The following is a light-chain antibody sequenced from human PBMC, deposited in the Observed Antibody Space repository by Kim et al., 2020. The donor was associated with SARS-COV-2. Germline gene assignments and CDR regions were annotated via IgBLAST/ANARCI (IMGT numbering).Light chain of an antibody. CDR2: GSS. CDR3: QSYDTSLSASV. V-gene: IGLV1-40*01. J-gene: IGLJ3*02. Sequence: QSVLTQPPSVSVAPGQSVTVSCNGTSSNIGAGYDVHWYQQLPGTAPKLLIYGSSSRPSGAPHRFSAPKSDTSASLAITGLQAEDEADYYCQSYDTSLSASVFGGGTQLTVL. CDR1: SSNIGAGYD.